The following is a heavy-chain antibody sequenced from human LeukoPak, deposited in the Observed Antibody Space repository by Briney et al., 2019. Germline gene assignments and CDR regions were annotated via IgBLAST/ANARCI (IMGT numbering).Heavy chain of an antibody. D-gene: IGHD5-24*01. CDR1: GGSISSYY. Sequence: SETLSLTCTVSGGSISSYYWSWIRQHPGKGLEWIGYIYYSGSTYYNPSLKSRVTISVDTSKNQFSLKLSSVTAADTAVYYCARDGGSISGFDYWGQGTLVTVSS. CDR3: ARDGGSISGFDY. J-gene: IGHJ4*02. V-gene: IGHV4-59*06. CDR2: IYYSGST.